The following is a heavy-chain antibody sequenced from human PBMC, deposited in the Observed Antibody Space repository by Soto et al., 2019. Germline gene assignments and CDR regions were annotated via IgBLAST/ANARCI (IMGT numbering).Heavy chain of an antibody. CDR3: GRGPSGQIVVFY. J-gene: IGHJ4*02. CDR2: IGPESGAT. D-gene: IGHD1-26*01. V-gene: IGHV1-2*02. CDR1: GGTFSSYA. Sequence: ASVKVSCKASGGTFSSYAISWVRQAPEQGPEWMGEIGPESGATRYAQKFQGRVTMTRDTSITTVYMELKDLSPDDTAVYYCGRGPSGQIVVFYWGQRTPVTVSS.